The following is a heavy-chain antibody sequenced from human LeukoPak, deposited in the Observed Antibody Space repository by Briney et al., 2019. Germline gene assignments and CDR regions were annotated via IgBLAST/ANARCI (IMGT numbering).Heavy chain of an antibody. CDR1: GGSISRHY. CDR3: ARDQGFGGWRYYYYMDV. J-gene: IGHJ6*03. Sequence: SETLSLTCTVSGGSISRHYWSWIRQPAGKGLGWIGRIYTSGSTNYHPSLKSRATIPLDTPKEQLSLKLSSVTPTAPPAIYCARDQGFGGWRYYYYMDVWGKGTTVTVSS. D-gene: IGHD3-16*01. V-gene: IGHV4-4*07. CDR2: IYTSGST.